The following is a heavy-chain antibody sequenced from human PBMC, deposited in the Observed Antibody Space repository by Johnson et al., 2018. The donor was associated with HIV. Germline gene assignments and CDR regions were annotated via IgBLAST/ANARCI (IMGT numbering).Heavy chain of an antibody. Sequence: QVQLVESGGGVVQPGGSLRLSCAASGFTFSSYGMHWVRQAPGKGLEWVAFIRYDGSNKYYADSVQGRFTISRDNSKNTLYLQMNSLSAEDTAVYYCAKDGAKYYYDSSGYRDAFDIWGQGTMVTVSS. D-gene: IGHD3-22*01. CDR1: GFTFSSYG. CDR3: AKDGAKYYYDSSGYRDAFDI. CDR2: IRYDGSNK. J-gene: IGHJ3*02. V-gene: IGHV3-30*02.